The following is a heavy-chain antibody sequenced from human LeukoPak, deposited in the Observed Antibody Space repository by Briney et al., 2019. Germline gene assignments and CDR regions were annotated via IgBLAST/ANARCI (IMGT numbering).Heavy chain of an antibody. J-gene: IGHJ4*02. Sequence: GGSLRLSCAASGFTFSNFAMSWVRQAPGKGLEWASSISGSGDTTNYADSVKGRFTISRDNSKNTLYLQMNSLRAEDTAVYYCAKRVSIVVVPVARGFDYWGQGTLVTVSS. V-gene: IGHV3-23*01. CDR1: GFTFSNFA. D-gene: IGHD2-2*01. CDR3: AKRVSIVVVPVARGFDY. CDR2: ISGSGDTT.